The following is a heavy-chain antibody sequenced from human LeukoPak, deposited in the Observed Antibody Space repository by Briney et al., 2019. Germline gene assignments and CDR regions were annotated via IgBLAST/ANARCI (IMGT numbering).Heavy chain of an antibody. V-gene: IGHV3-30-3*01. CDR2: ISYDGSNK. CDR3: ARDKANYDFWSGYLSELYGMDV. Sequence: GRSLRLSCAASGFTFSSYAMHWVRQAPGKGLEWVAVISYDGSNKYYADSVKGRFTISRDNSKNTLYLQMNSLRAEDTAVYYCARDKANYDFWSGYLSELYGMDVWGQGTTVTVSS. J-gene: IGHJ6*02. CDR1: GFTFSSYA. D-gene: IGHD3-3*01.